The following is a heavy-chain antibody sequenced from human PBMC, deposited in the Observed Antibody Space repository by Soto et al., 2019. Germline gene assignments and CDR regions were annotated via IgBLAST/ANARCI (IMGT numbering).Heavy chain of an antibody. D-gene: IGHD2-15*01. CDR2: IYHSGST. J-gene: IGHJ4*02. CDR3: ARGEVVALGY. CDR1: GGSISSGGYS. V-gene: IGHV4-30-2*01. Sequence: QLQLQESGSGLVKPSQTLSLTCAVSGGSISSGGYSWSWIRQPPGKGLEWIGYIYHSGSTYYNPSLKRRVTILGDRSKNQCSLKLSSVTAADTAVYYCARGEVVALGYWGKGTLVTVSS.